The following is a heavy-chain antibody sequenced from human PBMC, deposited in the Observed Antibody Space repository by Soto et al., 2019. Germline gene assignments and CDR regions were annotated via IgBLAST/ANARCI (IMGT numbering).Heavy chain of an antibody. CDR1: GFTFISYA. V-gene: IGHV3-23*01. CDR3: AKDIRDTSSFIYYYYYGMDV. D-gene: IGHD5-18*01. J-gene: IGHJ6*02. Sequence: GGSLRLSCAASGFTFISYAMSWVRQAPGKGLEWVSATSGSGGSTYDADSVKGRFTISRDISKNTLYLQMNSLRAEDTAVYYCAKDIRDTSSFIYYYYYGMDVWGQGTTVTVSS. CDR2: TSGSGGST.